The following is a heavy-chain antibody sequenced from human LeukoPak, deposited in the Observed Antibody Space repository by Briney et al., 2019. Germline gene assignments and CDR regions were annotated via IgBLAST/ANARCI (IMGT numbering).Heavy chain of an antibody. D-gene: IGHD6-13*01. V-gene: IGHV1-2*02. Sequence: ASVKVSFKASGYTFTGYYMHWVRQAPGQGLEWMGWINPNSGGTNYAQKFQGRVTMTRDTSISTAYMEPSRLRSDDTAVYYCARSLAAAGNSVYWGQGTLVTVSS. CDR1: GYTFTGYY. CDR2: INPNSGGT. CDR3: ARSLAAAGNSVY. J-gene: IGHJ4*02.